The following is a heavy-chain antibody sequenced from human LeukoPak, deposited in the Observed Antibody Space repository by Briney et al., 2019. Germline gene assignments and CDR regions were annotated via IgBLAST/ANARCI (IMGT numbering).Heavy chain of an antibody. Sequence: TGRSLRLSCAASGFTFSSYAMNWVRQAPGKGLEWVSVIYAGGGTSYADSVKGRFIISRDNSKNTLYLQMNNLRAEDTAVYYCAREPSDIALDVWGLGTTVTVSS. J-gene: IGHJ6*02. CDR3: AREPSDIALDV. CDR2: IYAGGGT. V-gene: IGHV3-53*01. D-gene: IGHD2-15*01. CDR1: GFTFSSYA.